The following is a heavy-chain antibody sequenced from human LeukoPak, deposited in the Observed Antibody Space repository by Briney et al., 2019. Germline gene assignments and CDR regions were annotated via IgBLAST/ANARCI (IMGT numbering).Heavy chain of an antibody. CDR2: ISSSSSYI. Sequence: GRSLRLSCAASGFTFSSYSMNWVRQAPGKGLEWVSSISSSSSYIYYADSVKGRFTISRDNAKNSLHLQMNSLRAEDTAVYYCASSPGYSSGWYEYWGQGTLVTVSS. D-gene: IGHD6-19*01. V-gene: IGHV3-21*01. CDR1: GFTFSSYS. CDR3: ASSPGYSSGWYEY. J-gene: IGHJ4*02.